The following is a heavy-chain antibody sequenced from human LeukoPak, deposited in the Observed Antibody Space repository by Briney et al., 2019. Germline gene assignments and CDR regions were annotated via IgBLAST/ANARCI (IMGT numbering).Heavy chain of an antibody. D-gene: IGHD5-12*01. J-gene: IGHJ3*02. Sequence: PGGSLRLSCAASGFTFDDYAMHWVRQAPGKGLEWVSGISWNSRSIDHADSVKGRFTISRDNAKNSLYLQMNSLRTEDMALYYCAKDLGYSAYGGAFEIWGQGTMVTVSS. CDR1: GFTFDDYA. CDR3: AKDLGYSAYGGAFEI. V-gene: IGHV3-9*03. CDR2: ISWNSRSI.